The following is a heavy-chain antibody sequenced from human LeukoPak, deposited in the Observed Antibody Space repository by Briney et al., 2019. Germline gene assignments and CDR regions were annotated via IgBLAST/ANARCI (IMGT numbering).Heavy chain of an antibody. D-gene: IGHD2-15*01. CDR1: GYDFTTNY. CDR2: INLSVGST. V-gene: IGHV1-46*01. J-gene: IGHJ4*02. CDR3: AKGYCTGASCYVLDS. Sequence: ASVKVSCKASGYDFTTNYIHWVRQAPGQGLQWMGTINLSVGSTTYGQRFRGRVTMTRDTSTATVYMDLSSLTSEDTAIYYCAKGYCTGASCYVLDSWGQGTLVTVSS.